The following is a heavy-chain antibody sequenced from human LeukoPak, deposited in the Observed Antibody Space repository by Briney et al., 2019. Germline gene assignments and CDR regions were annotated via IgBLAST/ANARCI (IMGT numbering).Heavy chain of an antibody. D-gene: IGHD3-16*01. Sequence: ASVKVSCKASGYTFTSYDINWVRQATGQGLEWMGWMNPNSGNTGYAQKFQGRVTMTRNTSISTAYMELSSLRSEDTAVYYCARDRPWGDVHGSALRDTYYYYYYMDVWGKGTTVTISS. J-gene: IGHJ6*03. CDR1: GYTFTSYD. V-gene: IGHV1-8*01. CDR3: ARDRPWGDVHGSALRDTYYYYYYMDV. CDR2: MNPNSGNT.